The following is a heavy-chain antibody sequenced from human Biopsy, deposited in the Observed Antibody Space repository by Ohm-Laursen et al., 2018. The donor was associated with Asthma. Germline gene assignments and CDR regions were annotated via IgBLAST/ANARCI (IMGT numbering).Heavy chain of an antibody. V-gene: IGHV4-34*01. J-gene: IGHJ6*02. CDR2: SNQGGSP. CDR1: RGSLRVYV. D-gene: IGHD3-3*01. CDR3: ASGPEWYGLDV. Sequence: SETLSLTCGVYRGSLRVYVWSWIRQPPGKGLEWIGESNQGGSPTFNSSLKSRVTISRDTSKNQLSLKLRSVTAADTAVYYCASGPEWYGLDVWGQGTTVTVSS.